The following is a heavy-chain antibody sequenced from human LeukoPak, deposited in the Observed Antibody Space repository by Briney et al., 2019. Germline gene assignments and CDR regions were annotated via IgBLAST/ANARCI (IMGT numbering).Heavy chain of an antibody. J-gene: IGHJ3*02. CDR3: ARDVGYSYGYAFDI. V-gene: IGHV1-2*02. CDR1: GYTFTGYY. D-gene: IGHD5-18*01. Sequence: ASVTVSCKASGYTFTGYYMHWVRQAPGQGLEWMGWISPNSGGTNYAQKFQGRVTMTRDTSISTAYMELSRLRSDDTAVYYCARDVGYSYGYAFDIWGQGTMVTVSS. CDR2: ISPNSGGT.